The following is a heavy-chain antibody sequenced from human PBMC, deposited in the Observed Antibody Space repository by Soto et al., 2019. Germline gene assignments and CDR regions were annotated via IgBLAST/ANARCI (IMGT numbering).Heavy chain of an antibody. CDR2: IYPGDSDT. CDR1: GYSFTNYW. V-gene: IGHV5-51*01. D-gene: IGHD2-21*01. CDR3: ARGRFHYYGMDV. J-gene: IGHJ6*02. Sequence: PGESLKISCKGSGYSFTNYWIAWVRQMPGRGLEWMGIIYPGDSDTKYSPSFQGQVTISADKSITTAYLQWSSLKASDSAMYYCARGRFHYYGMDVSGQGTTVTVSS.